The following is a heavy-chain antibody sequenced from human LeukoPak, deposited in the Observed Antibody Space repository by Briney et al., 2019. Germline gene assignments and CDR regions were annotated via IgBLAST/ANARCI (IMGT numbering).Heavy chain of an antibody. CDR1: GFTFSGYG. J-gene: IGHJ4*02. D-gene: IGHD2-15*01. CDR3: AKDLYVVVVPSTLDY. V-gene: IGHV3-21*04. Sequence: GGSLRLSCAASGFTFSGYGMNWVRQAPGKGLEWVSSISSTSSYISYTDSVKGRFTISRDSAKNSLYLQMNSLRAEDTAVYFCAKDLYVVVVPSTLDYWGQGTLVTVSS. CDR2: ISSTSSYI.